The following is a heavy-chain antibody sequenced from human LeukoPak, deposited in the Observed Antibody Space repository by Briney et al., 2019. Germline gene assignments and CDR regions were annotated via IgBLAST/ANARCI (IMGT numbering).Heavy chain of an antibody. CDR3: AKGRYHDTSGYPIDY. Sequence: PGGSLRLSCAASGFTFSSYDMHWVRQAPGKGLEWVAFIRYDGNIEYFADSVKGRFTISRDTSKNTLYLQMNSLRAEDTAVYFCAKGRYHDTSGYPIDYWGQGTLVTVSS. CDR1: GFTFSSYD. D-gene: IGHD3-22*01. V-gene: IGHV3-30*02. CDR2: IRYDGNIE. J-gene: IGHJ4*02.